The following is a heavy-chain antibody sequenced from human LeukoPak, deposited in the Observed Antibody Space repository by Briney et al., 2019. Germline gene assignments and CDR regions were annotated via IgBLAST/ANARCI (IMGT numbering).Heavy chain of an antibody. Sequence: NPSETLSLTCTVSGGSISSGDYYWSWIRQPPGKGLEWIGYIYYSGSTYYNPSLKSRVTISVDTSKNQFSLKLSSVTAADTAVYYCARGNSGNVDTAMATFDYWGQGTLVTVSS. CDR2: IYYSGST. CDR3: ARGNSGNVDTAMATFDY. V-gene: IGHV4-30-4*01. D-gene: IGHD5-18*01. J-gene: IGHJ4*02. CDR1: GGSISSGDYY.